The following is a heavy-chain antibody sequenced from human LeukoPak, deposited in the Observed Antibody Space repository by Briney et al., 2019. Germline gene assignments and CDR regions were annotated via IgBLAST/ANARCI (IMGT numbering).Heavy chain of an antibody. V-gene: IGHV4-34*01. CDR2: INHSGST. CDR3: ARSSYLGGIAAARGMDV. CDR1: GGSFSGYY. D-gene: IGHD6-13*01. J-gene: IGHJ6*02. Sequence: SETLSLTCAVYGGSFSGYYWSWIRQPPGKGLEWIGEINHSGSTNYNPSLKSRVTISVDTSKNQFSLKLSSVTAADTAVYYCARSSYLGGIAAARGMDVWGQGTTVTVSS.